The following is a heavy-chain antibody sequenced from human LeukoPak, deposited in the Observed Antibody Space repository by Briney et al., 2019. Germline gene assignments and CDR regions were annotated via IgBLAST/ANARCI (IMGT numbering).Heavy chain of an antibody. CDR1: GGSFSGYY. J-gene: IGHJ6*02. V-gene: IGHV4-34*01. Sequence: SETLSLTCAVYGGSFSGYYWSWIRQPPGKGLEWIGEINHSGSTNYNPSLKSRVTISVDTSKNQFSLKLSSVTAADTAVYYCARGAASYYYGMDVWGQGTTVTVFS. CDR3: ARGAASYYYGMDV. D-gene: IGHD6-25*01. CDR2: INHSGST.